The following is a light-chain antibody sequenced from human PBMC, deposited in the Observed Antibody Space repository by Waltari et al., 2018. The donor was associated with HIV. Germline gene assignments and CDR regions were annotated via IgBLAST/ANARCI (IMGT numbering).Light chain of an antibody. V-gene: IGKV1-13*02. J-gene: IGKJ1*01. CDR2: DAS. CDR1: QGISSA. Sequence: AIQLTQSPSSLSASVGDRVTITCRASQGISSALAWYQQKVGKAPKLLIYDASSLQSGVPSRFSGSGSGTDFTLTISSLQPEDCATYYCQQFHSYPRTFGQGTKVEIK. CDR3: QQFHSYPRT.